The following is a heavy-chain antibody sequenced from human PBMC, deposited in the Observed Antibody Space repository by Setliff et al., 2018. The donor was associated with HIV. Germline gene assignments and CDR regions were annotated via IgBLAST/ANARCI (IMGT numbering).Heavy chain of an antibody. D-gene: IGHD2-2*01. Sequence: PSETLSLTCTVSGVSVSSGGYYWSWIRQHPGKGLEWIGYVYYTGTSYFNPFLKSRITISVDTSKNHFSLKLGFVTAADTAVYYCARGESTTWDLAEYFQHWGHGTLVTVS. V-gene: IGHV4-31*03. CDR2: VYYTGTS. CDR3: ARGESTTWDLAEYFQH. J-gene: IGHJ1*01. CDR1: GVSVSSGGYY.